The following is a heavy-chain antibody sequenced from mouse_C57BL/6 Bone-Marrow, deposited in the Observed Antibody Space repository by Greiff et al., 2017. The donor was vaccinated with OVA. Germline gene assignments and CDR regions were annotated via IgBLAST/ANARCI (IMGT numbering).Heavy chain of an antibody. CDR2: ILPSIGRT. CDR1: DSEVFPIAY. Sequence: SGSELRSPGSSVKLSCKDFDSEVFPIAYMSWVRQKPGHGFEWIGGILPSIGRTIYGEKFEDKATLDADTLSNTAYLELNSLTSEDSAIYYCARQGYGSSYVNWYFDVWGTGTTVTVSS. J-gene: IGHJ1*03. D-gene: IGHD1-1*01. V-gene: IGHV15-2*01. CDR3: ARQGYGSSYVNWYFDV.